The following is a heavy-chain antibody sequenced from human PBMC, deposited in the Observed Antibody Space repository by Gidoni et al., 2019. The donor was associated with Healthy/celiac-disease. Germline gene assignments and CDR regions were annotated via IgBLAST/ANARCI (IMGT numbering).Heavy chain of an antibody. CDR2: VDPEDGET. Sequence: ATVKISCKVSGYTFTDYYMHWVQQAPGKGLEWMGLVDPEDGETIYAEKFQGRVTITADTSTDTAYMELSSLRSEDTAVYYCATGIFLNGVLSHNDAFDIWGQGTMVTVSS. J-gene: IGHJ3*02. V-gene: IGHV1-69-2*01. CDR1: GYTFTDYY. CDR3: ATGIFLNGVLSHNDAFDI. D-gene: IGHD3-3*01.